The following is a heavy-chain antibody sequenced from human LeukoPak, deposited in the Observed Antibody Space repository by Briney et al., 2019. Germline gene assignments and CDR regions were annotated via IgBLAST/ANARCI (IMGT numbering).Heavy chain of an antibody. D-gene: IGHD1-26*01. V-gene: IGHV3-30-3*01. CDR2: ISYDGSNK. CDR1: GFTFSSYA. CDR3: AKIVGATNSDY. Sequence: PPGRSLRLSCAASGFTFSSYAMHWVRQAPGKGLEWVAVISYDGSNKYYADSVKGRFTISRDNSKNTLYLQMNSLRAEDTAVYYCAKIVGATNSDYWGQGTLDTVSS. J-gene: IGHJ4*02.